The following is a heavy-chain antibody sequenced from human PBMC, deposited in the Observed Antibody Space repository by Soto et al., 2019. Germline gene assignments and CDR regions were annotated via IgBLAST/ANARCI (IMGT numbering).Heavy chain of an antibody. CDR1: GGSISSGDYY. CDR2: IYYSGST. V-gene: IGHV4-30-4*01. Sequence: ASETLSLTCTVSGGSISSGDYYWSWIRQSPGKGLEWIGYIYYSGSTYYNPSLKSRVTISVDTSKNQFSLKLSSVTAADTAVYYCARAVRYDSSGYDYWGQGTLVTVSS. J-gene: IGHJ4*02. CDR3: ARAVRYDSSGYDY. D-gene: IGHD3-22*01.